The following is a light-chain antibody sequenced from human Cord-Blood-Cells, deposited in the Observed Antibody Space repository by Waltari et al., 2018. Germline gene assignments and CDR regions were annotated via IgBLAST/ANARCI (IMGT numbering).Light chain of an antibody. CDR2: DVS. CDR1: SSDVGGYNY. V-gene: IGLV2-14*01. J-gene: IGLJ3*02. CDR3: SSYTSSSTLV. Sequence: QSALTQPASVSGSPGQSITISCTGTSSDVGGYNYVSWYQQHPGKAPKLMIYDVSNRPSGVSNRFSGSKSGNTASRTISGLRAEDEADYYCSSYTSSSTLVFGGGTKLTVL.